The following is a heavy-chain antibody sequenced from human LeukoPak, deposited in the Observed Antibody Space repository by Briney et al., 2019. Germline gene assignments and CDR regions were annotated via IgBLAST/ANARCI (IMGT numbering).Heavy chain of an antibody. J-gene: IGHJ5*02. CDR3: ARRKAAAGINWFDP. V-gene: IGHV4-59*08. CDR2: IYYSGST. D-gene: IGHD6-13*01. CDR1: GGSISSYY. Sequence: SETLSLTCTASGGSISSYYWSWIRQPPGKGLEWIGYIYYSGSTNCNPSLKSRVTISVDTSKNQFSLKLSSVTAADTAVYYCARRKAAAGINWFDPWGQGTLVTVSS.